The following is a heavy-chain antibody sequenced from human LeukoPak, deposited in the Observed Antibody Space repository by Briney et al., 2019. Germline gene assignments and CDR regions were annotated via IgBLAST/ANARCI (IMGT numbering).Heavy chain of an antibody. V-gene: IGHV4-34*01. CDR1: GGSFSGYY. CDR3: ARVISAYYGMAV. CDR2: INHSGST. Sequence: SETLSLTCAVYGGSFSGYYWSWIRQPPGKGLEWIGEINHSGSTNYNPSLKSRVTISVDTSKNQFSLKLSSVTAADTAVYYCARVISAYYGMAVWGQGTTVTVSS. J-gene: IGHJ6*02.